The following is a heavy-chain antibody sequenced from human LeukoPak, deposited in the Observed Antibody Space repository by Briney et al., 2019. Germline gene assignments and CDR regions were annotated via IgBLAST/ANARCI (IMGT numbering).Heavy chain of an antibody. D-gene: IGHD4-17*01. CDR2: IYSSGST. CDR1: GASVSGSPYY. Sequence: PSETLSLTCTVSGASVSGSPYYWGWIRQPPGKGLEWIGSIYSSGSTYYNASLQSRVTISIETSKNQISLRLNSVTAADTAIYYCARVTTYPYWGQGTLVTVSS. V-gene: IGHV4-39*02. J-gene: IGHJ4*02. CDR3: ARVTTYPY.